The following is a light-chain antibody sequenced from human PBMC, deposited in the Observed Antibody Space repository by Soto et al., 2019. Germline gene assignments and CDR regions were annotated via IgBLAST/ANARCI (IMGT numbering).Light chain of an antibody. CDR2: DAS. Sequence: DIQMTQSPSTLSASVGDIVTITFRASQSISSWLAWYQQKPGKAPKLLIYDASSLESGVPSRFSGSGSGTDFTLTISSLQSEDFASYFCQHTFNSPPWTFGQGTKVDI. CDR3: QHTFNSPPWT. V-gene: IGKV1-5*01. J-gene: IGKJ1*01. CDR1: QSISSW.